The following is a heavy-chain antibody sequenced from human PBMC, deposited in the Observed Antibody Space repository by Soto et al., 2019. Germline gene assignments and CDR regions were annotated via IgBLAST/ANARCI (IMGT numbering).Heavy chain of an antibody. V-gene: IGHV4-61*03. CDR1: GGSVKSPSHY. CDR3: ARNASGRGWFDP. J-gene: IGHJ5*02. D-gene: IGHD3-10*01. CDR2: VYYIGTT. Sequence: QVQLKESGPRLVRPSETLSLTCSVSGGSVKSPSHYWSWIRQSPGKGLEWIGNVYYIGTTDYNPSLENRVTILVDRSDNHFSPKLRSVTVDDTAVYYCARNASGRGWFDPWGQGVPVTVSS.